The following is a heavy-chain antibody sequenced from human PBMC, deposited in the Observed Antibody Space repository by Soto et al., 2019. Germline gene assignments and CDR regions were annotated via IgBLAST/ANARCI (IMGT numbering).Heavy chain of an antibody. CDR1: GYTFTSYG. CDR3: ARGFIAYCSSTSCFDAFDI. J-gene: IGHJ3*02. Sequence: PSVKVSCKASGYTFTSYGISWVRQAPGQGLEWMGWINPNSGGTNYAQKFQGRVTVTRDTSISTAYMELSRLRSDDTAVYYCARGFIAYCSSTSCFDAFDIWGQGTMVTV. CDR2: INPNSGGT. D-gene: IGHD2-2*01. V-gene: IGHV1-2*02.